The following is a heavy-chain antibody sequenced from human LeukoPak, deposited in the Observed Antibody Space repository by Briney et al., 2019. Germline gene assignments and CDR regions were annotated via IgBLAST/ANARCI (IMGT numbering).Heavy chain of an antibody. CDR3: ARDSILTGAVLGAFDI. V-gene: IGHV3-53*01. D-gene: IGHD3-9*01. Sequence: GGSLRLSCAASGFTVSSNYMSWVRQAPGKGVEWVSVIYSGGSTYYADSVKGRFTISRDNSKNTLYLQMNSLRAEDTAVYYCARDSILTGAVLGAFDIWGQGTMVTVSS. CDR2: IYSGGST. CDR1: GFTVSSNY. J-gene: IGHJ3*02.